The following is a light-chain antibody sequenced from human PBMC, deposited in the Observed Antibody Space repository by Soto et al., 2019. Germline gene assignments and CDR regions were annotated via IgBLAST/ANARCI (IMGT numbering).Light chain of an antibody. CDR1: SSDVGTYDF. Sequence: QSALTQPRSVSGSPGQSVTISCTGTSSDVGTYDFVSWYQQHPGKAPKLIIFEVSNRPSGVSNRFSGSKSGNTASLTISGLQAEDEADYYCSSYTSGSTLYVFGPGTKLTVL. CDR2: EVS. J-gene: IGLJ1*01. V-gene: IGLV2-14*01. CDR3: SSYTSGSTLYV.